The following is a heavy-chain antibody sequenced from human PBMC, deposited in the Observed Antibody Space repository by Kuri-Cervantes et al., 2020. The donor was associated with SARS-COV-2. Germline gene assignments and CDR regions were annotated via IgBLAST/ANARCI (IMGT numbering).Heavy chain of an antibody. Sequence: GESLKISCAASGFTFSSYGMHWVRQAPGKGLEWVAFIRYDGSNKYYADSMKGRFTISRDNSKNTLYLQMNSLRAEDTAVYYCAKPRAASLEWLLRTHFDYWGQGTLVTVSS. CDR2: IRYDGSNK. J-gene: IGHJ4*02. V-gene: IGHV3-30*02. CDR1: GFTFSSYG. CDR3: AKPRAASLEWLLRTHFDY. D-gene: IGHD3-3*01.